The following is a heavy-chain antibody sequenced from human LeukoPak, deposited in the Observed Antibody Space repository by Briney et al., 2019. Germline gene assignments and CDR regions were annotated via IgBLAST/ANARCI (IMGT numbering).Heavy chain of an antibody. D-gene: IGHD6-19*01. CDR1: GGSFRGYY. J-gene: IGHJ1*01. V-gene: IGHV4-34*01. CDR2: INHSGST. CDR3: ARGRVAVAAPRGYFQH. Sequence: SDTLSLTCAVYGGSFRGYYWSWIPQPPGKGLEWIGEINHSGSTNYNPSLKSRVTISVDTSKNQFSLKLSSVTAADTAVYYCARGRVAVAAPRGYFQHWGQGTLVTVSS.